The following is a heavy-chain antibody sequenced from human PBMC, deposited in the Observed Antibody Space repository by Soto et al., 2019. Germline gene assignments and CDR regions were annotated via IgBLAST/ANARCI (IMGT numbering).Heavy chain of an antibody. CDR3: ARVGGINWFDP. Sequence: QVQLQESGPGLVKPSQTLYLTCTVSGGSISSGGFYWSWIRQHPGKGLEWIGYVYYSGSTYYNPSIKSRVTISVDTSKNQFSLKLSSVTAADTAVYYCARVGGINWFDPWGQGTLVTVSS. V-gene: IGHV4-31*03. D-gene: IGHD3-16*01. J-gene: IGHJ5*02. CDR2: VYYSGST. CDR1: GGSISSGGFY.